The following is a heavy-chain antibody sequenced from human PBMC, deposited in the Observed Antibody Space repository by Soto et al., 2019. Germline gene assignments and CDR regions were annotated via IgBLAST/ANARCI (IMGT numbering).Heavy chain of an antibody. D-gene: IGHD3-10*01. CDR1: GFSLSTSGVG. V-gene: IGHV2-5*02. Sequence: QITLKESGPTLVKPTQTLTLTCTFSGFSLSTSGVGVGWIRQPPGEALELLALIYWDDDKRYSPSLKSRLTTTKNPSKNQVVQTMTNRDLVDTATYYGAHPKSYYGVHGGAFDTGGQGTMVTFSP. CDR2: IYWDDDK. CDR3: AHPKSYYGVHGGAFDT. J-gene: IGHJ3*02.